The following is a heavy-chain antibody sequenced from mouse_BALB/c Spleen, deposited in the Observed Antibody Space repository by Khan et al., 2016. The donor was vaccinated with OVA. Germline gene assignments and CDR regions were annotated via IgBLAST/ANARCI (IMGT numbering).Heavy chain of an antibody. J-gene: IGHJ2*01. Sequence: EVELVESGGGLVQPGGSRKLSCAASGFSFSSYGMHWVRQAPEKGLEWVAYISGDSNTIYYADTVKGRFTISRDNPKNTLFLQMTSLMSEDTARYYGATSYFCGYYFDYWGPGTTLTVSS. D-gene: IGHD1-1*01. CDR1: GFSFSSYG. CDR3: ATSYFCGYYFDY. V-gene: IGHV5-17*02. CDR2: ISGDSNTI.